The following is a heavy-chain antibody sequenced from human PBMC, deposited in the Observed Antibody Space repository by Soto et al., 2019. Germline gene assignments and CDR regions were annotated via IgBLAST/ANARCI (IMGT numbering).Heavy chain of an antibody. Sequence: GTLSLTCTGSGDTISSSTYFWGWVRQPPGKGLEWIGSIYYSGSTYYNPSLKSRVTISVDTSKNHFSLKLSSVTAADTAVYYCAKHLGEGYFDYWGQGTLVTVSS. CDR3: AKHLGEGYFDY. J-gene: IGHJ4*02. CDR1: GDTISSSTYF. CDR2: IYYSGST. V-gene: IGHV4-39*01.